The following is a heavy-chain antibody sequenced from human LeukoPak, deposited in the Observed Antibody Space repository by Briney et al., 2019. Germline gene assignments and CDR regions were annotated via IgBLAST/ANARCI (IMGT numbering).Heavy chain of an antibody. CDR2: FHPEDGET. D-gene: IGHD3-16*01. CDR3: ARNWGAGHPINFDY. CDR1: GYTVTELS. J-gene: IGHJ4*02. Sequence: ASVKVSCKVSGYTVTELSMHWVRQSPGKGLEWMGGFHPEDGETIYAQKFQGRVTMTEDTSTDTAYMELSSLRSEDTAVYYCARNWGAGHPINFDYWGQGTLVTVSS. V-gene: IGHV1-24*01.